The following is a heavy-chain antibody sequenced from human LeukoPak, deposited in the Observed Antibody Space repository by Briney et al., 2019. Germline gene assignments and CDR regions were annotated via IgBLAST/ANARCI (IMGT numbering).Heavy chain of an antibody. J-gene: IGHJ3*02. V-gene: IGHV4-59*01. CDR3: ASHVLYAFDI. CDR1: GGSISSYY. D-gene: IGHD2-15*01. Sequence: SETLSLTCTVSGGSISSYYWSWIRQPPGKGLEWIGYIYYSGSTNYNPSLKSRVTISVDTSKNQFSLKLSSVTAADTAIYYCASHVLYAFDIWGQGTKVTVSS. CDR2: IYYSGST.